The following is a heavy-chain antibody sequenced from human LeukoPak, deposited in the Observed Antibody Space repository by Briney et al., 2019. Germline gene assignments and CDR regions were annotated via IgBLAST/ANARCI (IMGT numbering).Heavy chain of an antibody. V-gene: IGHV3-21*01. CDR2: ISSSSSYI. D-gene: IGHD4-17*01. Sequence: GGSLRLSCAASGFTFSSYSMNWVRQAPGKGLEWVSSISSSSSYIFYADSVKDRFTISRANAKNSLYLQMNSLRAEDTAVYSCARDDYGGMDVWGKGTTVTVSS. CDR3: ARDDYGGMDV. CDR1: GFTFSSYS. J-gene: IGHJ6*04.